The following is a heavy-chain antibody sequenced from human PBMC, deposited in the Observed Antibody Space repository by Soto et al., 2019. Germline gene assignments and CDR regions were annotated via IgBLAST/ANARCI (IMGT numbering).Heavy chain of an antibody. Sequence: GGSLRLSCTASGFTFSDYYMSWIRQAPGKGLEWLAYISGSGSTTYYTDSVKGRFAISRENARTSLYLQINSLRDEDSAVYYCARSSLTYFEFWGQGTLVTVSS. CDR2: ISGSGSTT. J-gene: IGHJ4*02. CDR1: GFTFSDYY. V-gene: IGHV3-11*01. CDR3: ARSSLTYFEF.